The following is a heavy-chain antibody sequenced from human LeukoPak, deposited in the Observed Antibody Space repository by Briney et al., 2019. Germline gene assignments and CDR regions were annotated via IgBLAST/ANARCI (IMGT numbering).Heavy chain of an antibody. Sequence: ASVKVSCKTSGYTFISYGISWLRQAPGQGIEWMGWISANKGDTEYAQKFQGRHTVTRDTSTSTAYMELKRLKSDDTAVYYCARADIIVVAGATPVGSAFEYWGQGTLITVS. CDR3: ARADIIVVAGATPVGSAFEY. CDR2: ISANKGDT. J-gene: IGHJ4*02. CDR1: GYTFISYG. D-gene: IGHD2-15*01. V-gene: IGHV1-18*01.